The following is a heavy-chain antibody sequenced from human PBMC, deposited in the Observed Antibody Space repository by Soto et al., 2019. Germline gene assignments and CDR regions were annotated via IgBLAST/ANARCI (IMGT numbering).Heavy chain of an antibody. CDR2: IKPDGSEK. V-gene: IGHV3-7*01. CDR1: GFTFSTYW. CDR3: AREISVAGGLFDY. D-gene: IGHD6-19*01. Sequence: GGSLRLSCAASGFTFSTYWMSWVRQAPGKGLEWVANIKPDGSEKWYVDSVKGRFTISRDNAKNSLYLQMNSLRDEDTAVYYCAREISVAGGLFDYWGQGTLVTVSS. J-gene: IGHJ4*02.